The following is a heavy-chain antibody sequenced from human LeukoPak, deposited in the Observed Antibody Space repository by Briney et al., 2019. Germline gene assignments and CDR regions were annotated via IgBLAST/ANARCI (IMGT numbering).Heavy chain of an antibody. D-gene: IGHD3-9*01. CDR1: GFTFSSYW. V-gene: IGHV3-7*01. J-gene: IGHJ4*02. CDR2: IKQDGSEK. Sequence: GGSLRLSCAASGFTFSSYWMSWVRQAPGKGLEWVANIKQDGSEKYCVDSVKGRFTISRDNAKNSLYLQMNSLRAEDTALYYCARTYYDFLTGYSVEYYFDYWGQGTLVTVSS. CDR3: ARTYYDFLTGYSVEYYFDY.